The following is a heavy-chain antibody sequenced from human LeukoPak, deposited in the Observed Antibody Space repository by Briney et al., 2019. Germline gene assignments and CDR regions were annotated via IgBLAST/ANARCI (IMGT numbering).Heavy chain of an antibody. Sequence: SETLSLTCAVYGGSFSGYYWSWIRQPPGKGLEWIGEINHSGSTNYNPSLKSRVTISVDTSKNQFSLKLSSVTAADTAVYYCASGRNIAAAGQSDYWGQGTLVTVSS. J-gene: IGHJ4*02. D-gene: IGHD6-13*01. CDR2: INHSGST. CDR3: ASGRNIAAAGQSDY. CDR1: GGSFSGYY. V-gene: IGHV4-34*01.